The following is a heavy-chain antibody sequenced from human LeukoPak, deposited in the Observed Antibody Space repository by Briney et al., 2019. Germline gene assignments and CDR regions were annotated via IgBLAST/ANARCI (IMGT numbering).Heavy chain of an antibody. Sequence: GGSLRLSCAASGFTFSNYAMHWVRQAPGKGLEYVSAISSNGGSTYYANSVKGRFTISRDNSKNTLYLQMGSLRAEDMAVYYCARVGYSGSYLDYRGQGTLVTVSS. CDR2: ISSNGGST. CDR3: ARVGYSGSYLDY. V-gene: IGHV3-64*01. J-gene: IGHJ4*02. CDR1: GFTFSNYA. D-gene: IGHD1-26*01.